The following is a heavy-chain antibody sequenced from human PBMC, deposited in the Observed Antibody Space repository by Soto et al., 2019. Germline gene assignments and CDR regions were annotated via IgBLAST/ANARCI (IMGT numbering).Heavy chain of an antibody. Sequence: QVQLVQSGAEVKKPGSSVKVSCKASGGTFSSYTVSWVRQAPGQGLEWMGRIIPIRGIANYAQKFQGRVTITADKSTSTAYMELSSLRSEDTAVYYCASSVTSYFDYWGQGTLVTVSS. CDR1: GGTFSSYT. CDR2: IIPIRGIA. V-gene: IGHV1-69*02. D-gene: IGHD4-17*01. CDR3: ASSVTSYFDY. J-gene: IGHJ4*02.